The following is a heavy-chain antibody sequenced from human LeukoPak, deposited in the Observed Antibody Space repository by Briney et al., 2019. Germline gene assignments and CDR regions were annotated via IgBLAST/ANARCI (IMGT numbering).Heavy chain of an antibody. CDR1: GGSISSYY. Sequence: PSETLSLTCTVSGGSISSYYWSCIRQPPGKGLEWIGYIYYSGSTNYNPSLKSRVTISVDTSKNQFSLKLSSVTAADTAVYYCARIAAAAPGAFDIWGQGTMVTVSS. CDR2: IYYSGST. CDR3: ARIAAAAPGAFDI. J-gene: IGHJ3*02. D-gene: IGHD6-13*01. V-gene: IGHV4-59*01.